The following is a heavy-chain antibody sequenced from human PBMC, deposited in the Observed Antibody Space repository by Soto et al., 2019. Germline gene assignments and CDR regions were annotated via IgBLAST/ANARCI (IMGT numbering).Heavy chain of an antibody. Sequence: GGSLRLSCAASGFTFSSYGMHWVRQAPGKGLEWAAVISYDGSNKYYADSVKGRFTISRDNSKNTLYLQMNSLRAEDTAVYYCANSDLNSSSPFDYWGQGTLVTVSS. J-gene: IGHJ4*02. CDR1: GFTFSSYG. V-gene: IGHV3-30*18. D-gene: IGHD6-6*01. CDR3: ANSDLNSSSPFDY. CDR2: ISYDGSNK.